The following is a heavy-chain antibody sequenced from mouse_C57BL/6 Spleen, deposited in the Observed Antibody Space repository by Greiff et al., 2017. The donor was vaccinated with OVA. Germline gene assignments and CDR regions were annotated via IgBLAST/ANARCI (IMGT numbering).Heavy chain of an antibody. CDR1: GYTFTDYN. V-gene: IGHV1-18*01. D-gene: IGHD1-1*01. J-gene: IGHJ3*01. CDR3: ARGDYYGSGSGGFAY. Sequence: EVQLQQSGPELVKPGDSVKITCKASGYTFTDYNMDWVKQSHGKSLEWIGDINPNNGGTIYNQKFKGKATLTVDKSSSTAYMELRSLTSEDTAVYYCARGDYYGSGSGGFAYWGQGTLVTVSA. CDR2: INPNNGGT.